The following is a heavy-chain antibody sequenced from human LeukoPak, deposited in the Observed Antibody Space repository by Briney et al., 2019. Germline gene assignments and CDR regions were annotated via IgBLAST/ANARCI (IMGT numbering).Heavy chain of an antibody. CDR2: IYYGETT. J-gene: IGHJ6*03. D-gene: IGHD5/OR15-5a*01. V-gene: IGHV4-39*01. CDR3: ARQVSDYFYYYIDV. Sequence: SETLSLTCTVSCGSISSTSYYWDWIRQPPGKGLEWIGSIYYGETTYYSSSLKSRVTISVNTSKNQFSLRLTSVTAADTAVYYCARQVSDYFYYYIDVWGRGTTVTVSS. CDR1: CGSISSTSYY.